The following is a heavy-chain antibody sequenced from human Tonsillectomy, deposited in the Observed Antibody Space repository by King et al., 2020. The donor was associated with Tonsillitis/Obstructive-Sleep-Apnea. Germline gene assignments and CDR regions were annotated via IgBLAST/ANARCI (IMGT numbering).Heavy chain of an antibody. Sequence: VQLQESGPGLVKPSETLSLTCTVSGGSISSYYWSWIRQPPGKGLEWIVNIYYRGSTNYNPSLKSRVTMSVDTSKNQFSLKLSSVTAADTAVFFCARHNTPYYSHYVMDVWGQGTTVTVSS. V-gene: IGHV4-59*08. J-gene: IGHJ6*02. CDR1: GGSISSYY. CDR3: ARHNTPYYSHYVMDV. CDR2: IYYRGST.